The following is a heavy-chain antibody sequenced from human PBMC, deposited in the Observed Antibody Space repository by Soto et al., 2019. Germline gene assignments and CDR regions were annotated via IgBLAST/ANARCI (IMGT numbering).Heavy chain of an antibody. D-gene: IGHD3-22*01. CDR3: AREDESSGHAGTFHH. V-gene: IGHV3-30*03. CDR1: GFSLSDRV. Sequence: QVQLVESGGDVVQPGRSLRLSCAVSGFSLSDRVMHWVRQAPGKGLDWVALISHDATNKVYRDSVKGRFTISRDISTNTVFLQMDSLKPEDTAVYFCAREDESSGHAGTFHHWGQGTLVTVSS. J-gene: IGHJ1*01. CDR2: ISHDATNK.